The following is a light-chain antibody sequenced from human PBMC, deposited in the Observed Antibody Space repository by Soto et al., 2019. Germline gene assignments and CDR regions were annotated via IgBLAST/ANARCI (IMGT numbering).Light chain of an antibody. CDR2: DAS. V-gene: IGKV1-33*01. Sequence: DIKMTQSPSSLSASVGDRVTITCQASQDINNYLNWYQQKPGKAPKLLIYDASNLETGVPSRFSGSGSGTDFTFPISSLQPEDIATYYCQQYDILPRYTFGQGTKLEIK. J-gene: IGKJ2*01. CDR3: QQYDILPRYT. CDR1: QDINNY.